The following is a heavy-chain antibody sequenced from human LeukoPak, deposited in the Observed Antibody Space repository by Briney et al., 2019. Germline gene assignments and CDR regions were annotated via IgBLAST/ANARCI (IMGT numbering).Heavy chain of an antibody. Sequence: PSETLSLTCTVSGGSISSYYWSWIRQPPGKGLEWIGYIYYSGSTNYNPSLTSRVTISVDTSKNQFSLKLSSVTAADTAVYYCAREDRYSYGFLWGQGTLVTVSS. J-gene: IGHJ4*02. V-gene: IGHV4-59*01. CDR1: GGSISSYY. D-gene: IGHD5-18*01. CDR3: AREDRYSYGFL. CDR2: IYYSGST.